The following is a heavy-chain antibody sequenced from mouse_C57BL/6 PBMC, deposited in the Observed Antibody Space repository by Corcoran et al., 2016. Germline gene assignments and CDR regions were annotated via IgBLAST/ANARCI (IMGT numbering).Heavy chain of an antibody. Sequence: QIQLVQSGPELKKPGETVKISCKASGYTFTTYGMSWVKQAPGKGLKWMGWINTYSGVPTYADDFKGRFAFSLETSASTAYLQINNLKNEDTATYFCARSPLIAYWGQGTLVTVSA. CDR3: ARSPLIAY. V-gene: IGHV9-3*01. CDR2: INTYSGVP. CDR1: GYTFTTYG. D-gene: IGHD6-1*01. J-gene: IGHJ3*01.